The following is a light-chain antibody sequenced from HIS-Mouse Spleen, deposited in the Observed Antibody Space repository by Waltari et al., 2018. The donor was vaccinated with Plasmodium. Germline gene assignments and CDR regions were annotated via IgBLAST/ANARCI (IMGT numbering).Light chain of an antibody. CDR3: MQGTHWPWT. V-gene: IGKV2-30*01. Sequence: VVMTQSPLSLPVTLGQPASISCRSSQSLVYSEGNTYLNWFQQWPGQSPRRLIYKVSNRDSGVPDRFSGSGSGTDFTLKISRVEAEDVGVYYCMQGTHWPWTFGQGTKVEIK. CDR2: KVS. CDR1: QSLVYSEGNTY. J-gene: IGKJ1*01.